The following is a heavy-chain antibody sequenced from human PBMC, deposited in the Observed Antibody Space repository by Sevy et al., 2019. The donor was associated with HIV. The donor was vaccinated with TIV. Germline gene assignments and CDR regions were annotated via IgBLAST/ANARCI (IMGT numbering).Heavy chain of an antibody. Sequence: ASVKVSCKASGYTFTSYYMHWVRQAPGQGLEWMGIINPSGGSTSYAQKFQGRVTMTRDTSTSTDYMELSSLRSEDTAVYYCARDCSGGSCYPNNGFDYWGQGTLVTVSS. V-gene: IGHV1-46*01. D-gene: IGHD2-15*01. CDR2: INPSGGST. CDR3: ARDCSGGSCYPNNGFDY. J-gene: IGHJ4*02. CDR1: GYTFTSYY.